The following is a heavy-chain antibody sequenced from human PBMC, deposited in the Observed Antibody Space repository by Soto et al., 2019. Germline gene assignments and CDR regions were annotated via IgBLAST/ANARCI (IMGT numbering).Heavy chain of an antibody. Sequence: EVQLLESGGGLVQPGGSLRLSCAASGFTFSNYALTWVRQAPGKGLEWVSAISGSDGTTYYADSVKGRFTISRDNSMNSLYLQLDSLRGEDKAMYYGAKGGWGTVLDYWGQGTLVTVSS. J-gene: IGHJ4*02. CDR2: ISGSDGTT. CDR3: AKGGWGTVLDY. CDR1: GFTFSNYA. V-gene: IGHV3-23*01. D-gene: IGHD1-1*01.